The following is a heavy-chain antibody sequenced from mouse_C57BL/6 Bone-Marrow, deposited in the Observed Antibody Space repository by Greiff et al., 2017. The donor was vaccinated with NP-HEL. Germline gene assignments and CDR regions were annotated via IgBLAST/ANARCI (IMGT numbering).Heavy chain of an antibody. CDR2: IDPENGDT. CDR3: TTPYYYGSLSWFAY. CDR1: GFNIKDDY. J-gene: IGHJ3*01. V-gene: IGHV14-4*01. D-gene: IGHD1-1*01. Sequence: EVQLQESGAELVRPGASVKLSCTASGFNIKDDYMHWVKQRPEQGLEWIGWIDPENGDTEYASKFQGKATITADTSSNTAYLQLSSLTSEDTAVYYCTTPYYYGSLSWFAYWGQGTLVTVSA.